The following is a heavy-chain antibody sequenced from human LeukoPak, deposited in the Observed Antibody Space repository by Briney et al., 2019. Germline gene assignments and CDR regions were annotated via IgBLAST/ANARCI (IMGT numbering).Heavy chain of an antibody. CDR1: GFTFSNYA. CDR2: ISDRGDIT. V-gene: IGHV3-23*01. CDR3: VAGSSGWYSGLGY. D-gene: IGHD6-19*01. J-gene: IGHJ4*02. Sequence: GGSLRLSCAASGFTFSNYAISWVRQAPGKGLEWVSAISDRGDITYYADSVKGRFTISRDNSKNTLYLQMNSLRGEDTALYYCVAGSSGWYSGLGYWGQGTLVTFSS.